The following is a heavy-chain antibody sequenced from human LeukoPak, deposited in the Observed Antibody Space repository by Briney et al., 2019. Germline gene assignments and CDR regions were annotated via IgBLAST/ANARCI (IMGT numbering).Heavy chain of an antibody. V-gene: IGHV4-59*01. Sequence: SETLSLTCTVSGGSISSYYWSWIGQPPGKGLEWIGYIYYSGSTNYNPSLKSRVTISVDTSKNQFSLKLSSVTAADTAVYYCAREGVTGTFDYWGQGTLVTVSS. CDR2: IYYSGST. D-gene: IGHD2-21*02. J-gene: IGHJ4*02. CDR1: GGSISSYY. CDR3: AREGVTGTFDY.